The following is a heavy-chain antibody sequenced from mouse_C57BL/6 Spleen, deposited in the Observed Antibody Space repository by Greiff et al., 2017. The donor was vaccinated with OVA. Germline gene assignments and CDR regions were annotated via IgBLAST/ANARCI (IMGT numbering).Heavy chain of an antibody. CDR2: INYDGSST. V-gene: IGHV5-16*01. Sequence: EVKLMESEGGLVQPGSSMKLSCTASGFTFSDYYMAWVRQVPEKGLEWVANINYDGSSTYYLDSLKSRFIISRDNAKNILYLQMSSLKSEDTATYYCARGATVVATDAMDYWGQGTSVTVSS. CDR3: ARGATVVATDAMDY. D-gene: IGHD1-1*01. J-gene: IGHJ4*01. CDR1: GFTFSDYY.